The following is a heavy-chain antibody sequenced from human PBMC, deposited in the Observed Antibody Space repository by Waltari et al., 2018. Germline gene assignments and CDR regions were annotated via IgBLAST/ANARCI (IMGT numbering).Heavy chain of an antibody. V-gene: IGHV3-30*01. D-gene: IGHD2-21*01. J-gene: IGHJ3*02. CDR2: ISYDGSNE. Sequence: QVQLVESGGGVVQPGRSLRLSCAASGFTFSSYAMHWVRQAPGKGVDGVAVISYDGSNEYYADSVKGRFNISRDNSKNTLYLQMNSLRAEDTAVYYCASGWRERVLFAFDIWGQGTMVTVSS. CDR3: ASGWRERVLFAFDI. CDR1: GFTFSSYA.